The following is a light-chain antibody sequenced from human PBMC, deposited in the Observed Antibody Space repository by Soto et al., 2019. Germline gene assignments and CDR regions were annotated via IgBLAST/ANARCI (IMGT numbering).Light chain of an antibody. J-gene: IGLJ3*02. V-gene: IGLV4-69*01. CDR3: QTWGTGYWV. CDR1: SGHSTYA. Sequence: QPVLTQSPSASASLGASVKLTCTLSSGHSTYAIAWHQQQPEKGPRYLMKLNSDGSHKKGDGIPDRFSGSSSGAERYFTISSLQSEDEADYYCQTWGTGYWVFGGGTKLTVL. CDR2: LNSDGSH.